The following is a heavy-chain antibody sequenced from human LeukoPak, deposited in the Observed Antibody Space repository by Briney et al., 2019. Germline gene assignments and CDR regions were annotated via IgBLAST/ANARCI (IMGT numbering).Heavy chain of an antibody. CDR1: GYTFTTYD. D-gene: IGHD3-22*01. V-gene: IGHV1-8*01. J-gene: IGHJ4*02. CDR3: ARDHDPDYYDSSGYYDY. CDR2: MNPNSGNT. Sequence: GASVKVSCKASGYTFTTYDINSVRQATGQGLEWMGWMNPNSGNTGYAQKFQGRLTMTRNTSISTAYMELSSLRSEDTAVYYCARDHDPDYYDSSGYYDYWGQGTLVTVSS.